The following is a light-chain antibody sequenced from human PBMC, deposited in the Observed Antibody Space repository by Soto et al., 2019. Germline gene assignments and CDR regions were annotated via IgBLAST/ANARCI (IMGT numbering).Light chain of an antibody. CDR1: QSISSW. Sequence: IPMTQSPSLLSASVGDRVTITCRASQSISSWLAWYQQKPGKAPNLLIYKASHLENGVPSRFRGSGSGTDFTFTISRLQPEDIATYYCQQYENLPTFGQGTRLEIK. CDR2: KAS. CDR3: QQYENLPT. V-gene: IGKV1-5*03. J-gene: IGKJ5*01.